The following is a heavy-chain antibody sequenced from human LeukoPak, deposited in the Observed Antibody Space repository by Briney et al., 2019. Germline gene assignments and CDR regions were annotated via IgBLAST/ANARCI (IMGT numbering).Heavy chain of an antibody. D-gene: IGHD3-10*01. Sequence: ASVKVSCKASGYTFTSYDINWVRQATGQGLEGMGWMDPNSGDTGYAQKFQGRVTMTRNTSTGTAYMEVSSLRSEDTAVYYCARATYGSGSHFNDYYFYGMDLWGKGPTVTVS. CDR2: MDPNSGDT. J-gene: IGHJ6*04. CDR3: ARATYGSGSHFNDYYFYGMDL. V-gene: IGHV1-8*01. CDR1: GYTFTSYD.